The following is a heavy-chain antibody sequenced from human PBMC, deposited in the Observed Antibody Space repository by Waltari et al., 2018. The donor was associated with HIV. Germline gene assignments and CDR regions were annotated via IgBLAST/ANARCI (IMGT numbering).Heavy chain of an antibody. D-gene: IGHD2-21*02. V-gene: IGHV3-48*03. CDR3: ARDGHHGVTKRGNAFDL. CDR1: RFPFSTSE. CDR2: ISGSGSTI. Sequence: EVQLVESGGGAVQPGGSLRLSWVAARFPFSTSEMNWVRQAPGKDLEWISYISGSGSTIYYSDSVKGRFTISRDNAKNSLYLRMNYLTAEDTAIYYCARDGHHGVTKRGNAFDLWGQGTMVTVSP. J-gene: IGHJ3*01.